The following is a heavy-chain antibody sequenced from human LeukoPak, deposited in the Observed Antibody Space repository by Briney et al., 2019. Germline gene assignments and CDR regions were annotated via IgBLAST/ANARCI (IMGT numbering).Heavy chain of an antibody. CDR3: ARDHLGGSGWIPYYYYGMDV. D-gene: IGHD6-19*01. CDR2: IYYSGST. CDR1: GGSISSGGYY. Sequence: SETLSLTCTVSGGSISSGGYYWSWIRQHPGKGLEWIGYIYYSGSTYYNPSLKSRVTISVDTSKNQFSLKLSSVTAADTAVYYCARDHLGGSGWIPYYYYGMDVWGQGTTVTVSS. J-gene: IGHJ6*02. V-gene: IGHV4-31*03.